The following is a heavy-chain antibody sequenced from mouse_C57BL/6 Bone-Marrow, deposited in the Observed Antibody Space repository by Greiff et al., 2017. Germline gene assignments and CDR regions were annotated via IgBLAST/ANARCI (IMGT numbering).Heavy chain of an antibody. CDR3: ARTFITTVGYFDY. D-gene: IGHD1-1*01. V-gene: IGHV1-64*01. CDR2: IHPNSGST. Sequence: QVQLKQPGAELVKPGASVKLSCKASGYTFTSYWMHWVKQRPGQGLEWIGMIHPNSGSTNYNEKFKSKATLTVDKSSSTAYMQLSSLTSEDSAVYYCARTFITTVGYFDYWGQGTTLTVSS. J-gene: IGHJ2*01. CDR1: GYTFTSYW.